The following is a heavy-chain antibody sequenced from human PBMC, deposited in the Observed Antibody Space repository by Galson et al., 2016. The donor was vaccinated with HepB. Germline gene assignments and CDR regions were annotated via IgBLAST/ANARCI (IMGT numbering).Heavy chain of an antibody. J-gene: IGHJ6*02. V-gene: IGHV3-23*01. D-gene: IGHD2-2*01. CDR3: AKARLGYCSSTACNEGMDV. CDR1: GFTFSNYV. CDR2: ISGSAVST. Sequence: SLRLSCAASGFTFSNYVINWVRQAPGKGLEWVSAISGSAVSTYYADSVKGRFTISRDNSKNTVFLQMNSLRAEDTAVYYCAKARLGYCSSTACNEGMDVWGQGTTVTGSS.